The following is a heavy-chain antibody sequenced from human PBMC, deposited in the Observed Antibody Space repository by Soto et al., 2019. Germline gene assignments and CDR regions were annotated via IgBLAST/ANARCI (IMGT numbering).Heavy chain of an antibody. CDR2: IIPIFGTA. J-gene: IGHJ6*02. CDR1: GCTFSSYA. CDR3: ARGGRDGYTNYYYYGMDV. Sequence: SVKVSCKASGCTFSSYAISWVRQAPGQGLEWMGGIIPIFGTANYAQKFQGRVTITADESTSTAYMELSSLRSEDTAVYYCARGGRDGYTNYYYYGMDVWGQGTTVTVSS. V-gene: IGHV1-69*13. D-gene: IGHD5-12*01.